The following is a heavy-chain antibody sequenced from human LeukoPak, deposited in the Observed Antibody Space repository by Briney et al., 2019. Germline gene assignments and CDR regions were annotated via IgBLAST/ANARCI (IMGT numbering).Heavy chain of an antibody. J-gene: IGHJ4*02. V-gene: IGHV3-21*04. CDR2: ISTSGGLSSV. Sequence: PGGSLRLSCAASGFIFSSFSVNWVRQAPGKGLEWVSSISTSGGLSSVYYADSVKGRFTISRDNAKNSLFLQMNSLRAEDTAVYYCAKAPSVGASYYFDYWGQGTLVTVSS. CDR3: AKAPSVGASYYFDY. D-gene: IGHD1-26*01. CDR1: GFIFSSFS.